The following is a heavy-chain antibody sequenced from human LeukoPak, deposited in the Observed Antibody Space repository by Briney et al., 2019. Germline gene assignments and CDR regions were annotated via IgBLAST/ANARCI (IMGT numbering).Heavy chain of an antibody. D-gene: IGHD4-23*01. CDR2: IYTSGST. CDR1: GGSISSYY. Sequence: SETLSLTCTVSGGSISSYYWSWIRQPAGKGLEWIGRIYTSGSTNYNPSLKSRVTMSVDTSKNQFSLKLSSVTAADTAVYYCARGLTVVSPHSYYYYMDVWGKGTTVTVSS. V-gene: IGHV4-4*07. J-gene: IGHJ6*03. CDR3: ARGLTVVSPHSYYYYMDV.